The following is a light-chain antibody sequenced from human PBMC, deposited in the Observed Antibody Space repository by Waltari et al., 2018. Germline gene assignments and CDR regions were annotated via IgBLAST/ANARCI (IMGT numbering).Light chain of an antibody. CDR1: QSISSW. Sequence: DIQMTQSPSTLSASVGDRVTITCRASQSISSWLAWYQQKPGKAPKLLIYDASSLESGVPSRFSGSGSGTEFTLTISSLQPEDVAIYYCQQYYDSPLTFGGGTKVEIK. J-gene: IGKJ4*01. V-gene: IGKV1-5*01. CDR2: DAS. CDR3: QQYYDSPLT.